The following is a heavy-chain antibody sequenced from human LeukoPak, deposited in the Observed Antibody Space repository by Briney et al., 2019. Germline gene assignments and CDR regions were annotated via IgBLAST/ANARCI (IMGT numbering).Heavy chain of an antibody. CDR2: IILIFGTA. CDR3: ARGYDFWSGYGYYYYGMDV. Sequence: SVTVSCKASGGTFSSYAISWVRQAPGQGLEWMGGIILIFGTANYAQKFQGRVTITADESTSTTYMELSSLRSEDTAVYYCARGYDFWSGYGYYYYGMDVWGQGTTVTVSS. J-gene: IGHJ6*02. CDR1: GGTFSSYA. D-gene: IGHD3-3*01. V-gene: IGHV1-69*13.